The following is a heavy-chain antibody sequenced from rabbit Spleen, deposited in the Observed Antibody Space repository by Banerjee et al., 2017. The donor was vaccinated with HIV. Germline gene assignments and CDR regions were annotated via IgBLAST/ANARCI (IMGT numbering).Heavy chain of an antibody. CDR3: GRSVVSGDVRYYGMDL. V-gene: IGHV1S45*01. Sequence: QEQLVESGGDLVQPEGSLALTCKASGFDFSSSYWMCWVRQAPGKGLEWIGCINTMSSSAYYANWAKGRFTISKTSSTTMSLQMNSLTAADTATYFCGRSVVSGDVRYYGMDLWGPGTLVTVS. J-gene: IGHJ6*01. CDR2: INTMSSSA. D-gene: IGHD1-1*01. CDR1: GFDFSSSYW.